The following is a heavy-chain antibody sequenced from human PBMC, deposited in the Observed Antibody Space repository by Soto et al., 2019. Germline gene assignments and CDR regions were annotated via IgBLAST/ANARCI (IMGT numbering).Heavy chain of an antibody. V-gene: IGHV3-23*01. CDR2: ISGSGGST. CDR3: AKLENYYDFWSGLGPYYFDY. CDR1: GFTFSSYA. J-gene: IGHJ4*02. D-gene: IGHD3-3*01. Sequence: EVQLLESGGGLVQPGGSLRLSCAASGFTFSSYAMSWVRQAPGKGLEWVSAISGSGGSTYYADSVKGRFTISRDNSKNTLYLQMNSLRAEDTAVYYCAKLENYYDFWSGLGPYYFDYWGQGTLVTVSS.